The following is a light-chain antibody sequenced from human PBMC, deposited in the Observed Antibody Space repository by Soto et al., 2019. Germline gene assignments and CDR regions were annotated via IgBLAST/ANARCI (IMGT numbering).Light chain of an antibody. CDR1: TSNVGPNY. J-gene: IGLJ2*01. CDR2: NTN. Sequence: QSVLTQPPSASGTPGQRVTISCSGSTSNVGPNYVQWYQQLPGTAPKLLIYNTNQRPSGVPDRFSGSKSGTSASLTVSGLRSEDESDYYCAAWDDSLSGVIFGGGTKLTVL. CDR3: AAWDDSLSGVI. V-gene: IGLV1-47*02.